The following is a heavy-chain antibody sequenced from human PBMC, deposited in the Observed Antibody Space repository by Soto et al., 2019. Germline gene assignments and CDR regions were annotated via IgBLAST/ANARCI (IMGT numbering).Heavy chain of an antibody. J-gene: IGHJ4*02. V-gene: IGHV2-70*01. CDR3: ARAPTPTEPIDY. CDR2: IDWDDDK. Sequence: SGPTLVNPTQTLTLTCTFSGFSLSTSGMCVSWIRQPPGKALEWLALIDWDDDKYCSTSLKTRLTISKDTSKYQVVLTMTNMDPVDTATYYCARAPTPTEPIDYWGQGTLVTVSS. CDR1: GFSLSTSGMC.